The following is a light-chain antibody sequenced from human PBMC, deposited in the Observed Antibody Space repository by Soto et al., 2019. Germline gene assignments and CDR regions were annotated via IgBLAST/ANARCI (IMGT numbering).Light chain of an antibody. CDR3: QQYGISPPRYT. CDR2: GTS. CDR1: QSVLSNY. V-gene: IGKV3-20*01. J-gene: IGKJ2*01. Sequence: EIVLTQSPDTLSLSPGERATLSCRASQSVLSNYLAWYQQKPGQAPRLLIYGTSRRVTGIPDRFSGSGSGTEFTLTISNLEPADFATYYCQQYGISPPRYTFAQGTKLEI.